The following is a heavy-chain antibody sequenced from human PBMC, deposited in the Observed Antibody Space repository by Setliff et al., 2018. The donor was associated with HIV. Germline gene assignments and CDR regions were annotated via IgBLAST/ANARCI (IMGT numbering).Heavy chain of an antibody. CDR1: GGSFSGYY. J-gene: IGHJ6*02. Sequence: SETLSLTCAVYGGSFSGYYWSWTRQPPGKGLEWIGEINHSGSTNYNLSLKSRVTISVDTSKNQFSLKLTSVTAADTLVYYCARVRRGYSYGTYYYYGMDGWGQGTTVTVSS. CDR3: ARVRRGYSYGTYYYYGMDG. CDR2: INHSGST. D-gene: IGHD5-18*01. V-gene: IGHV4-34*01.